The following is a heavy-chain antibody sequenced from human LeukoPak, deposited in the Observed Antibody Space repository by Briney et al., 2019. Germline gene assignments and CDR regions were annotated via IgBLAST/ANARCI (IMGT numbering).Heavy chain of an antibody. V-gene: IGHV3-30*18. Sequence: GRSLRLSCAASGFTFSSYGMQWVRQAPGKGLEWVAVISYDGSNKYYADSVKGRFTTSRDNSKNTLYLQMNSLRAEDTAVYYCAKDHGGIAIWGQGTMVTVSS. CDR2: ISYDGSNK. CDR1: GFTFSSYG. D-gene: IGHD6-13*01. CDR3: AKDHGGIAI. J-gene: IGHJ3*02.